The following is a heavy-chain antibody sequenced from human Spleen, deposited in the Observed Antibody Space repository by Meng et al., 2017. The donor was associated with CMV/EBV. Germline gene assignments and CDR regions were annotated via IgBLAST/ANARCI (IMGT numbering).Heavy chain of an antibody. V-gene: IGHV1-69*05. CDR2: IIPIFGTA. CDR3: ARGLCSSSRSCYAGNWFDP. Sequence: TFSRYAISWVRQAPGQGLEWMGGIIPIFGTANYAQKFQGRVTITTDESTSTAYMELSSLRSEDTAVYYCARGLCSSSRSCYAGNWFDPWGQGTLVTVSS. D-gene: IGHD2-2*01. CDR1: TFSRYA. J-gene: IGHJ5*02.